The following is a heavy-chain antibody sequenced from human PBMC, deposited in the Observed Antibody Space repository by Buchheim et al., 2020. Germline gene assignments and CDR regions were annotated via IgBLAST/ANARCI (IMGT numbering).Heavy chain of an antibody. Sequence: EVQLVESGGGLVQPGGSLRLSCAASGFTFSSYEMNWVRQAPGKGLEWVAYIRSSGSTIYYADSVKGRFTISRDNAKNSLYLKMNSLRAEDTAVYYCASHYYGSWSHYNRNDAFDMWGQGT. V-gene: IGHV3-48*03. CDR1: GFTFSSYE. D-gene: IGHD3-10*01. CDR3: ASHYYGSWSHYNRNDAFDM. CDR2: IRSSGSTI. J-gene: IGHJ3*02.